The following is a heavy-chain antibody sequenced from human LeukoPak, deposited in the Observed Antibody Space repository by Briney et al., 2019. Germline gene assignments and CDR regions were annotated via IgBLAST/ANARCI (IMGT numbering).Heavy chain of an antibody. CDR1: GFTFSSYG. Sequence: GGSLRLFCAASGFTFSSYGMHWVRQAPGKGLEWVAVIWYDGSNKYYADSVKGRFTISRDNSKNTLYLQMNSLRAEDTAVYYCARALRYYYDSSGYSYYYYGMDVWGQGTTVTVSS. V-gene: IGHV3-33*01. CDR2: IWYDGSNK. CDR3: ARALRYYYDSSGYSYYYYGMDV. D-gene: IGHD3-22*01. J-gene: IGHJ6*02.